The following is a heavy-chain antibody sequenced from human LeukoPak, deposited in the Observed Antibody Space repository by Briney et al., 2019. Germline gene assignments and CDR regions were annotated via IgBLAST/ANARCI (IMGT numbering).Heavy chain of an antibody. CDR1: GGSISSYY. D-gene: IGHD3-22*01. CDR2: NYYSGST. V-gene: IGHV4-59*01. Sequence: SETLSLTCTVSGGSISSYYWSWIRQPPGKGLDWIGYNYYSGSTNYNPSLKSRVTISIDTSKNQFSLKLSSVTAADTAVYYCARAGNYDSSTFDAFDIWGQGTMVTVSS. J-gene: IGHJ3*02. CDR3: ARAGNYDSSTFDAFDI.